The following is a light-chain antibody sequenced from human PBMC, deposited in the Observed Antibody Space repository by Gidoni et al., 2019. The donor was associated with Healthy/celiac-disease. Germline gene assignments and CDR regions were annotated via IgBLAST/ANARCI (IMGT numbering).Light chain of an antibody. J-gene: IGKJ2*01. CDR1: QSVSSSY. CDR3: QQYGTF. Sequence: VLTQSPGTLSLSPGERATLSCRASQSVSSSYLAWYQQKPGQAPRLLIYGASSRATGIPDRFSGSGSGTDFTLTISRLEPEDFAVYYCQQYGTFFGQGTKLEIK. CDR2: GAS. V-gene: IGKV3-20*01.